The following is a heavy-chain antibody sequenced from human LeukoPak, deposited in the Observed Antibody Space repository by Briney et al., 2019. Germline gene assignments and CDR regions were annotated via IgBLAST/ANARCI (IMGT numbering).Heavy chain of an antibody. V-gene: IGHV4-59*06. CDR3: ASTYSGYDPFDY. Sequence: SETLSLTCTVSGGSISSYYWSWIRQHPGKGLEWIGYIYYSGSTYYNPSLKSRVTISVDTSKNQFSLKLSSVTAADTAVYYCASTYSGYDPFDYWGQGTLVTVSS. D-gene: IGHD5-12*01. CDR1: GGSISSYY. J-gene: IGHJ4*02. CDR2: IYYSGST.